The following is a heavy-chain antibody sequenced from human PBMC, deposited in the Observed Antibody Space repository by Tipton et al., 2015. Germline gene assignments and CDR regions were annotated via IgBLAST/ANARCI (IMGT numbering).Heavy chain of an antibody. V-gene: IGHV1-18*01. CDR2: ISPYSGHT. D-gene: IGHD5-24*01. J-gene: IGHJ4*02. CDR3: ANSVRFAYNLLY. Sequence: QLVQSGPEVKKPGASVKVSCKASGYTFTNFGFFWVRQAPGQGLEWMGWISPYSGHTIYAQNFQGRVTMTTDTSTSTAYMELRSLRSDDTAVYYCANSVRFAYNLLYWGQGTLVTVSS. CDR1: GYTFTNFG.